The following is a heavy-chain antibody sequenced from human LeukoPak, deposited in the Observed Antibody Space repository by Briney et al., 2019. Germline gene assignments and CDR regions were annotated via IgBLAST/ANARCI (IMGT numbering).Heavy chain of an antibody. J-gene: IGHJ4*02. CDR2: ISSSGTTI. V-gene: IGHV3-48*04. CDR3: ARFVTDY. Sequence: GRSLRLSCAASGFIFSSYGMNWVRQAPGKGLEWVSYISSSGTTIYYADSVKGRFTISRDNAKYSLHLQMDSLRAEDTAVYYCARFVTDYWGQGTLVTVSS. CDR1: GFIFSSYG.